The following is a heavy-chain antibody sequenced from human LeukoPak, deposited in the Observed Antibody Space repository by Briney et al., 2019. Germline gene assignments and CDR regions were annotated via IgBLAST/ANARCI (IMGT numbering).Heavy chain of an antibody. CDR1: GYTFTNYG. J-gene: IGHJ4*02. CDR2: ISAYNGNT. V-gene: IGHV1-18*01. Sequence: ASVTVSFKASGYTFTNYGISWVRQAPGQGLEWMGWISAYNGNTNYAQKLQGRVTMTTDTSTSTAYMELRGLRSDDTAVYYCAREGLLVYYDYPDYWGQGTLVTVSS. D-gene: IGHD3-22*01. CDR3: AREGLLVYYDYPDY.